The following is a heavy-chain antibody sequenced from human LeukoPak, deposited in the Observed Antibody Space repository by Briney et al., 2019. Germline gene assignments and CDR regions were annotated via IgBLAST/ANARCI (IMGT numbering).Heavy chain of an antibody. CDR2: FNWNGDRR. J-gene: IGHJ6*03. CDR1: GFPFSSYW. V-gene: IGHV3-20*04. CDR3: ARRGYCSNTTCYDYYYYYMDV. Sequence: GGSLRLSCAAHGFPFSSYWRPWVRQAPGRGLVWVSGFNWNGDRRGYADYVKGRFTISRDNAKNSLYLQMNSLRAEDTALYYCARRGYCSNTTCYDYYYYYMDVWGKGTTVTVSS. D-gene: IGHD2-2*01.